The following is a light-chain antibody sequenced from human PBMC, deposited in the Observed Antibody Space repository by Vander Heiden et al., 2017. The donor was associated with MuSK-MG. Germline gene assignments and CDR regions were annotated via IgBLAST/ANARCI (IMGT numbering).Light chain of an antibody. CDR2: DVS. Sequence: QPALTQPASVSRSPGQSITISCTGTSSDVGSYNLVSWYQQHPGKAPKLMMYDVSKRPSGVSNRFSGSKSGNTASLTISGLQAEDEADYDCCSYAGRSTGVFGGGTKLTVL. J-gene: IGLJ3*02. CDR1: SSDVGSYNL. V-gene: IGLV2-23*02. CDR3: CSYAGRSTGV.